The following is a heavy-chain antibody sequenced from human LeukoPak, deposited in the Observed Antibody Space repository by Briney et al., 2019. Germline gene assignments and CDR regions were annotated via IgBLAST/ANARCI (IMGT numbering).Heavy chain of an antibody. D-gene: IGHD3-22*01. J-gene: IGHJ4*02. Sequence: GGSLRLSCAASGFPFSNYAMGWVRQAPGKGLEWVSGINGNGDSSYYTDSVKGRFTISRDNSKSALYLQLNSLRAEDTAVYYCAKRDAYDSSGFSPLFDYWGQGALVTVSS. CDR3: AKRDAYDSSGFSPLFDY. CDR2: INGNGDSS. V-gene: IGHV3-23*01. CDR1: GFPFSNYA.